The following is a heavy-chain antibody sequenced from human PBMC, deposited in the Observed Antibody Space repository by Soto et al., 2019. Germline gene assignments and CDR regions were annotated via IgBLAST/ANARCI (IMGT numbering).Heavy chain of an antibody. CDR3: ARGNDFWSGYPNGFDP. Sequence: SETLSLTCTVSGGSISSDSYYWTCLRQPPGKGLVWIGYMYYSGNSDYTPSLKSRVSISVDTSKNHFSLNLRSVTAADTAVYYCARGNDFWSGYPNGFDPWGQGTLVTVSS. D-gene: IGHD3-3*01. J-gene: IGHJ5*02. CDR2: MYYSGNS. CDR1: GGSISSDSYY. V-gene: IGHV4-61*03.